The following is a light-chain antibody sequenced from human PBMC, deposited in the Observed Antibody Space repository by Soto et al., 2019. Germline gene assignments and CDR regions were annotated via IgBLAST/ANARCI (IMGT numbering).Light chain of an antibody. CDR3: ISYTSNSPPYV. Sequence: QSALTQPASVSGSPGQSITISCTKTSSDVGSFKYVSWYQHHPGKVPKLMIFDVSNRASGVSNRFSGSKSGNTASLTISGLQAEDEGDYYCISYTSNSPPYVFGPGTKLTVL. V-gene: IGLV2-14*03. J-gene: IGLJ1*01. CDR2: DVS. CDR1: SSDVGSFKY.